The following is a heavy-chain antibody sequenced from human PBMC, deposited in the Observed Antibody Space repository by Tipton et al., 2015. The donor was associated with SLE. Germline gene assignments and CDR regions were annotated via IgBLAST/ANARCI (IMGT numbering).Heavy chain of an antibody. CDR2: ISAYNGNT. CDR3: ARGGALGYCTNGVCFYDY. CDR1: GFTFSSYG. Sequence: SCAASGFTFSSYGMHWVRQAPGQGLEWMGWISAYNGNTNYAQKLQGRVTMTTDTSTSTAYMELRSLRSDDTAVYYCARGGALGYCTNGVCFYDYWGQGTLVTVSS. D-gene: IGHD2-8*01. J-gene: IGHJ4*02. V-gene: IGHV1-18*01.